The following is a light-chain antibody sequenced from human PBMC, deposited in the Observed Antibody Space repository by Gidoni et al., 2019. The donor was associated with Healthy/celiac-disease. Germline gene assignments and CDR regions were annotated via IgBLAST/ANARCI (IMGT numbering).Light chain of an antibody. CDR1: QSVSSY. Sequence: EIVLTPSPATLSLSPGERATLPCRASQSVSSYLAWYQQKPGQAPRLLIYDASNRATGIPARFSGSGSGTDFTLTISSLEPEDFAVYYCQQRSNWPPRGITFGQGTRLEIK. J-gene: IGKJ5*01. CDR2: DAS. CDR3: QQRSNWPPRGIT. V-gene: IGKV3-11*01.